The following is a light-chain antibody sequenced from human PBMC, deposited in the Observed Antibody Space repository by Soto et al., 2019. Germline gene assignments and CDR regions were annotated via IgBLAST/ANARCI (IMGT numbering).Light chain of an antibody. V-gene: IGLV2-14*03. CDR3: SSFTSTHTYV. CDR1: SSDVGGYHY. Sequence: QLVLTQPASVSGSPGQSMTISCTGSSSDVGGYHYVSWYQQHPGKAPKLIIYQVSHRPSGVSDRFSGSKSGNTASLTISGLQGEDEATYYCSSFTSTHTYVFGTGTKVTVL. J-gene: IGLJ1*01. CDR2: QVS.